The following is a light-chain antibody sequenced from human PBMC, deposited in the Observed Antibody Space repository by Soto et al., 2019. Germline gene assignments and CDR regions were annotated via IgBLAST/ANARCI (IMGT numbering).Light chain of an antibody. CDR3: QTLGTGIRV. CDR1: SGHSIYA. CDR2: LNSDGSH. Sequence: QLVLTQSPSASASLGASVKLTCTLSSGHSIYAIAWHQQQPEKGPRFLMKLNSDGSHTKGDGIPDRFSGSSSGADRYLTISSLHSQDEADSSCQTLGTGIRVFGGGTKLTVL. V-gene: IGLV4-69*01. J-gene: IGLJ2*01.